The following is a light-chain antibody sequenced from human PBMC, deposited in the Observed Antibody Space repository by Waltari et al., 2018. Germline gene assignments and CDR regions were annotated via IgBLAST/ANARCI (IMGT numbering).Light chain of an antibody. V-gene: IGKV1-39*01. J-gene: IGKJ1*01. CDR1: QSISTF. CDR3: QQSYGIFPT. CDR2: ATS. Sequence: DIQMTQSPSSVSASIGDRVTIPCRASQSISTFLNWYQQKPGKAPNLLIFATSSLESGVPSRFRGSGSGTVFTLTISSLQPEDFATYYCQQSYGIFPTFGQGTKVEIQ.